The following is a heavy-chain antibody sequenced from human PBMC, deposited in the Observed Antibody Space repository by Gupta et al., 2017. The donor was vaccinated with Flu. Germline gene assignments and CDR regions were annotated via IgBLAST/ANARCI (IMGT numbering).Heavy chain of an antibody. CDR2: IYYSGST. J-gene: IGHJ3*02. CDR3: ARDNRGMEMATMRLEVWGLDI. CDR1: GGSISSYY. D-gene: IGHD3-16*01. Sequence: QVQLQASGAGLVKPSETLSLTCTVPGGSISSYYWSWIRQPPGKGLEWIGYIYYSGSTNYNPSLKSRVTISVDTSKNQFSLKLSSVTAADTAVYYCARDNRGMEMATMRLEVWGLDIWGQGTMVTVSS. V-gene: IGHV4-59*01.